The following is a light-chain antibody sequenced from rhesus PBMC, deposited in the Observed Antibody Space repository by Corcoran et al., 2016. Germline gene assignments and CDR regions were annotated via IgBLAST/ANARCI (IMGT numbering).Light chain of an antibody. J-gene: IGKJ3*01. CDR3: RRHSSYPPP. CDR1: QGLSSY. Sequence: DIQMTQSPSFLSAPVGDTVTIICRAIQGLSSYLNWFQQKPGKAPKLLIYAASSLESGVPSRCSGSGSGTDFTLTCNRLQPEDFAVYYCRRHSSYPPPFGPGAKLDIK. CDR2: AAS. V-gene: IGKV1-28*03.